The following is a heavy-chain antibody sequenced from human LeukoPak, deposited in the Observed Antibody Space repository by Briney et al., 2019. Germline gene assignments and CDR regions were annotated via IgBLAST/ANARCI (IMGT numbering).Heavy chain of an antibody. CDR3: ARVEKDIVIVPAARWFDP. CDR1: GGSFSGYY. D-gene: IGHD2-2*01. Sequence: KASETLSLTCAVYGGSFSGYYWSWIRQPPGKGLEWTGEINHSGSTNYNPSLKSRVTISVDTSKNQFSLKLSSVTAADTAVYYCARVEKDIVIVPAARWFDPWGQGTLVTVSS. V-gene: IGHV4-34*01. CDR2: INHSGST. J-gene: IGHJ5*02.